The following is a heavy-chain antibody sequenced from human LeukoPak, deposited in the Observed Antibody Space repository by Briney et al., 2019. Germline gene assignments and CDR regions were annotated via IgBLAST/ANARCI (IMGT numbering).Heavy chain of an antibody. Sequence: GGSLRLSCAASGFTFSSYSMNWVRQAPGKGLEWVSSISSSSSYIYYADSVKGRFTISKDKSKNTLYLQMDNLRAEDTGVYFCARLPTFYYDSSGYHYDYWGQGTLVTVSS. CDR2: ISSSSSYI. CDR1: GFTFSSYS. V-gene: IGHV3-21*04. D-gene: IGHD3-22*01. CDR3: ARLPTFYYDSSGYHYDY. J-gene: IGHJ4*02.